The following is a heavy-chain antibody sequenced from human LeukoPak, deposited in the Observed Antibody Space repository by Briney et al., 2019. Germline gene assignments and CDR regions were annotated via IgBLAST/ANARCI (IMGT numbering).Heavy chain of an antibody. J-gene: IGHJ3*02. CDR2: IRSKANSYAT. Sequence: GGSLTLSCAASGFTFSGSAMHWVRQASGKGLEWVGRIRSKANSYATAYAASVKGSFTISRDDSKNTAYLQMNSLKTEDTAVYYCTRCSGGSCYNLGGAFDIWGQGTMVTVSS. CDR1: GFTFSGSA. D-gene: IGHD2-15*01. CDR3: TRCSGGSCYNLGGAFDI. V-gene: IGHV3-73*01.